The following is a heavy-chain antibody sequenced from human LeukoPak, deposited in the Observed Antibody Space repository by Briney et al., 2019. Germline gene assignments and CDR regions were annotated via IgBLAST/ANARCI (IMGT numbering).Heavy chain of an antibody. J-gene: IGHJ4*02. CDR3: ARDPWGGYFDY. V-gene: IGHV3-48*03. D-gene: IGHD3-16*01. CDR2: ISSSGITI. CDR1: GFTLSSYE. Sequence: PGGSLRLSCAASGFTLSSYEMNWVRQAPGKGLEGVLYISSSGITIYYADSVKGRFTISRDNAKTSLYLQMNSLRAEDTAVYYCARDPWGGYFDYWGQGTLVTVSS.